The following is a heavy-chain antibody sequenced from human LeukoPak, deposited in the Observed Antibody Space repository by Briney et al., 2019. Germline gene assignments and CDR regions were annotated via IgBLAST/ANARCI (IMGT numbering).Heavy chain of an antibody. J-gene: IGHJ4*02. D-gene: IGHD3-22*01. Sequence: GGSLRLSCAASGFTFSSYAMPWVRQAPGKGLEWVAVIWYDGSNKYYADSVKGRSTISRDNSKNTLYLQMNSLRADDTAVYYCAKVTDSSGYFPSDYWGQGTLVTVSS. CDR2: IWYDGSNK. CDR3: AKVTDSSGYFPSDY. V-gene: IGHV3-33*06. CDR1: GFTFSSYA.